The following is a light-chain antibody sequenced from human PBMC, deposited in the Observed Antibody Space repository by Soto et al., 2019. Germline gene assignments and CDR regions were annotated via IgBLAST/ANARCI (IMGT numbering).Light chain of an antibody. V-gene: IGLV2-14*01. CDR1: SSDVGGYNY. CDR2: EVS. CDR3: SSYTTSTTYV. Sequence: QSVLTQPASVSGSPGQSITFSCTGTSSDVGGYNYVSWHQLHPGKAPKLMVYEVSNRPSGVSNRYSGSKSGNTASLTISGLQAEDEADYYCSSYTTSTTYVFGTGTKVTVL. J-gene: IGLJ1*01.